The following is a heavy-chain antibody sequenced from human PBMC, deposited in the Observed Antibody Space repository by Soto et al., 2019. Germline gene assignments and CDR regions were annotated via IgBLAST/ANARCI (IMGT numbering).Heavy chain of an antibody. CDR3: ARARETGTTLGLDAFDI. Sequence: QVQLVQSGAEVKKPGSSVKVSCKASGGTFSSYAISWLRQAPGQGLAWMGGSIPIFGTANYAQKFQGRVTITADESTSTAYMELSSLRSEATAVYYCARARETGTTLGLDAFDIWGQGTMVTVSS. D-gene: IGHD1-1*01. J-gene: IGHJ3*02. V-gene: IGHV1-69*01. CDR1: GGTFSSYA. CDR2: SIPIFGTA.